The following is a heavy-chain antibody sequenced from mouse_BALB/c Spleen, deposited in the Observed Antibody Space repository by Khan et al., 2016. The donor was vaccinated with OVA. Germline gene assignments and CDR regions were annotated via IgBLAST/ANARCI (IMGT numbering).Heavy chain of an antibody. V-gene: IGHV1-7*01. Sequence: QVQLQQSGAELAKPGASVKMSCKASGYTFTSYWMHWVKQRPGQGLEWIGYINPSTGYTEYNQKFKEKATLTADKSSSTAYMQLSSLTSEDSAVYYCANHGSSSAWFTYWGQGTLVTVSA. D-gene: IGHD1-1*01. J-gene: IGHJ3*01. CDR1: GYTFTSYW. CDR2: INPSTGYT. CDR3: ANHGSSSAWFTY.